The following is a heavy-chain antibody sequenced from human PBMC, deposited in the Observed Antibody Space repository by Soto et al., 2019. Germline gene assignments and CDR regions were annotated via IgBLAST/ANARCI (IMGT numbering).Heavy chain of an antibody. CDR3: AREGRDSSGYIPFDY. D-gene: IGHD3-22*01. CDR2: IFYSGST. V-gene: IGHV4-31*03. J-gene: IGHJ4*02. CDR1: GGSISSGGYY. Sequence: PSETLSLTCTVSGGSISSGGYYWSWIRHHPGKGLEWTGYIFYSGSTFYSPSLKSRVTISVDTARNQFSLNLRSVTAADTAVYYCAREGRDSSGYIPFDYWGQGTLVTVSS.